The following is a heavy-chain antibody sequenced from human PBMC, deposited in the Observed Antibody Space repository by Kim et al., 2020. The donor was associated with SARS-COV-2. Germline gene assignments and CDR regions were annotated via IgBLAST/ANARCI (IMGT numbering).Heavy chain of an antibody. D-gene: IGHD4-17*01. V-gene: IGHV3-74*03. J-gene: IGHJ4*02. Sequence: GGSLRLSCAASGFSFSSHWMHWVRQAPGKGLVWLANIRGDGVHIKYADSVKGRFTISRDNAKDTLILQMDRLRVEDTAVYYCARESGAIDYWGQGTLVTVSS. CDR2: IRGDGVHI. CDR3: ARESGAIDY. CDR1: GFSFSSHW.